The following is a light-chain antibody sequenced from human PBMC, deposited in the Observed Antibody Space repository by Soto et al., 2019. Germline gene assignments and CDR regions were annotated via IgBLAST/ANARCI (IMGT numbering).Light chain of an antibody. CDR3: QQSYSPLWT. V-gene: IGKV1-39*01. J-gene: IGKJ1*01. Sequence: DIQMTQSPSSLSASVGDRVTITCRASQSISNYLNWYQHKAGKAPKVLIYAASSLQRGVPSRFSGSGSGTGFTLIISSLQPEDFATYYCQQSYSPLWTFGQGTKVDIK. CDR2: AAS. CDR1: QSISNY.